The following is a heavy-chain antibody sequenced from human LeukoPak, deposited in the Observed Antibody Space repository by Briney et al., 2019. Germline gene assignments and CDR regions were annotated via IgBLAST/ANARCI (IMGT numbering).Heavy chain of an antibody. CDR2: IYYSGST. J-gene: IGHJ4*02. D-gene: IGHD4-17*01. CDR3: ARLRDSGDLYDY. CDR1: GGSISSYY. Sequence: SETLSLTCTVSGGSISSYYWSWIRQPPGKGLEWIGYIYYSGSTNYNPSLQSRVTISVDTSKNQFSLKLSSVTAADTAVYYCARLRDSGDLYDYWGQGTLVTVSS. V-gene: IGHV4-59*08.